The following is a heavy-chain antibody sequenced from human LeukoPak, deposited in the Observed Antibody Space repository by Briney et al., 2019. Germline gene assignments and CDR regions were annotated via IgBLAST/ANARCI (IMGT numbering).Heavy chain of an antibody. CDR3: ARANRYAGGDRHFDY. V-gene: IGHV4-4*09. CDR2: IYNSGST. D-gene: IGHD1-14*01. J-gene: IGHJ4*02. CDR1: GGSISSYY. Sequence: PSETLSLTCTVSGGSISSYYWSWIRQPPGKGLEWIGYIYNSGSTNYNPSLKSRVTISLDTSKNQFSLKLSSVTAADTAVYFCARANRYAGGDRHFDYWGQGTLVTVSS.